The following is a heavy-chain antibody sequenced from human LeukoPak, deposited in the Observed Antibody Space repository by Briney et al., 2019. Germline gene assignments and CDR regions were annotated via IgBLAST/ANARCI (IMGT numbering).Heavy chain of an antibody. J-gene: IGHJ4*02. CDR2: INHSGST. CDR3: ARGSPANALSSVFDY. Sequence: SETLSLTCAVSGGSFSGYYWSWIRQPPGKGLEWIGEINHSGSTNYNPSLKSRVTISVDTSKNQFSLKLSSVTAADTAVYYCARGSPANALSSVFDYWGQGTLVTVSS. CDR1: GGSFSGYY. V-gene: IGHV4-34*01.